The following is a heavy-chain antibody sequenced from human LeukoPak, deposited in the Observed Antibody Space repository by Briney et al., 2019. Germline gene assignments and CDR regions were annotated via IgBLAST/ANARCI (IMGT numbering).Heavy chain of an antibody. Sequence: SGTLSLTCTVSGYSISNGYYWGWIRQPPGKGLEWIGSIYHSGSTYYNPSLKSRVTISVDTSKNQFSLRLSSVTAADTAVYYCARRANSGSTKGAFDIWGQGTMVTVSS. D-gene: IGHD1-26*01. CDR1: GYSISNGYY. J-gene: IGHJ3*02. CDR2: IYHSGST. V-gene: IGHV4-38-2*02. CDR3: ARRANSGSTKGAFDI.